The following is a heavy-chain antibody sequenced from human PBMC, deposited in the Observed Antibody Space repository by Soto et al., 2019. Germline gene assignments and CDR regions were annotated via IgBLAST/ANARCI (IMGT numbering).Heavy chain of an antibody. J-gene: IGHJ4*02. Sequence: QVQLVQSGAEVKKPGASVKVSCKASGNTFSNYYIHWVRQAPGQGLEWMGTINPSGGHTTYAQQFLGRVNMTRDASTSTLYMELTSLRSEDTAVYYCARGGHVVVVTAAFDYWGQGTLVSVSS. CDR1: GNTFSNYY. V-gene: IGHV1-46*03. CDR2: INPSGGHT. CDR3: ARGGHVVVVTAAFDY. D-gene: IGHD2-21*02.